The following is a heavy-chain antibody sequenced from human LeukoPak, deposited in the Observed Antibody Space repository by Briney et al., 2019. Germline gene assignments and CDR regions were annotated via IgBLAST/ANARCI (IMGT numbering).Heavy chain of an antibody. CDR1: GGSISSSSYY. J-gene: IGHJ3*02. CDR3: ARARGYSYGPDAFDI. D-gene: IGHD5-18*01. CDR2: IYYSGST. V-gene: IGHV4-39*07. Sequence: PSETLSLTCTVSGGSISSSSYYWGWIRQPPGKGLEWIGSIYYSGSTYYNPSLKSRVTISVDTSKNQFSLKLSSVTAADTAVYYCARARGYSYGPDAFDIWGQGTMVTVSS.